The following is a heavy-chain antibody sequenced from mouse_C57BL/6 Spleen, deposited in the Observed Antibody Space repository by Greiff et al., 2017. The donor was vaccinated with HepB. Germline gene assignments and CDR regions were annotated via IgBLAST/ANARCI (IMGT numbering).Heavy chain of an antibody. D-gene: IGHD1-1*01. V-gene: IGHV1-80*01. Sequence: VQLQQSGAELVKPGASVKISCKASGYAFSSYWMNWVKQRPGKGLEWIGQIYPGDGDTNYNGKFKGKATLTADKSSRTAYMQLSSLTSGDSAVSFCARDGSSYFDYWGQGTTLTVSS. J-gene: IGHJ2*01. CDR3: ARDGSSYFDY. CDR2: IYPGDGDT. CDR1: GYAFSSYW.